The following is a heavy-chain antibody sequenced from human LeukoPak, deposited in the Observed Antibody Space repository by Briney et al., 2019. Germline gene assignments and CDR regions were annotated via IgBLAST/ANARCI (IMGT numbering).Heavy chain of an antibody. V-gene: IGHV3-23*01. J-gene: IGHJ3*02. Sequence: PGGSLRLSCAASGFTFSSYAMSWVRQAPGKGLEWVSAISGSGGSTYYADSVKGRFTISRDNSKNTLYLQMNSLRAEDTAVYYCAKDRRAVVTSSDAFDIWGQGTMVTVSS. D-gene: IGHD2-21*02. CDR2: ISGSGGST. CDR1: GFTFSSYA. CDR3: AKDRRAVVTSSDAFDI.